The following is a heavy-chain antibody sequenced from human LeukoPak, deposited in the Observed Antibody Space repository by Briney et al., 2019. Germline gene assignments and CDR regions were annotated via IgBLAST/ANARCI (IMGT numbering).Heavy chain of an antibody. CDR3: ARDRSGSSSLNAFDI. J-gene: IGHJ3*02. Sequence: PSQTLSLTCTVSGGSICRGDNYWSWIRQHPGKGLECIGYTYYTGRTYYNPSLKSRVTISIDTSRSQFSPRLSSVTAADTAVYYCARDRSGSSSLNAFDIWGQGTMVTVSS. CDR2: TYYTGRT. CDR1: GGSICRGDNY. D-gene: IGHD3-10*01. V-gene: IGHV4-31*03.